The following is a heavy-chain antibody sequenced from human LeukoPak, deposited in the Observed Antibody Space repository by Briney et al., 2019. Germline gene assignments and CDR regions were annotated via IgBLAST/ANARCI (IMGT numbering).Heavy chain of an antibody. CDR3: SKRVPLTALDS. V-gene: IGHV3-23*01. Sequence: GGSLRLSCAASGFSFNIYAMGWVRQAPGKGLEWVSVIGSGSVDKHYADTVRGRFDISRDNSKNRLFLQMNSLRVEDSGVYYCSKRVPLTALDSWGQGTLVTVSS. CDR1: GFSFNIYA. CDR2: IGSGSVDK. D-gene: IGHD3-3*01. J-gene: IGHJ5*01.